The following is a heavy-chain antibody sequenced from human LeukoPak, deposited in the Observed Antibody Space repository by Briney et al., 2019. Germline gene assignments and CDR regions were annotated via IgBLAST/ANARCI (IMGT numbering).Heavy chain of an antibody. CDR2: ISGSGDST. Sequence: GGSLRLSCAASEFTFSSYAMNWVRQAPEKGLEWVSGISGSGDSTDYADSVKGRFTISRDNSKNTLYLQMNSLRAEDTAVYYCAKGSLGYYDSSGYYYYFDYWGQGTLVTVSS. V-gene: IGHV3-23*01. CDR3: AKGSLGYYDSSGYYYYFDY. D-gene: IGHD3-22*01. J-gene: IGHJ4*02. CDR1: EFTFSSYA.